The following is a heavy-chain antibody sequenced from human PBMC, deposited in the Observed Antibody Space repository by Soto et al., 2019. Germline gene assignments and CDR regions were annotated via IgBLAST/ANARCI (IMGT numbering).Heavy chain of an antibody. V-gene: IGHV1-2*04. CDR3: ARGDILTGYYSYYYYYGMDV. Sequence: GGTNYAQKFQGWVTMTRDTSISTAYMELSRLRSDDTAVYYCARGDILTGYYSYYYYYGMDVWGQGTTVTVSS. CDR2: GGT. D-gene: IGHD3-9*01. J-gene: IGHJ6*02.